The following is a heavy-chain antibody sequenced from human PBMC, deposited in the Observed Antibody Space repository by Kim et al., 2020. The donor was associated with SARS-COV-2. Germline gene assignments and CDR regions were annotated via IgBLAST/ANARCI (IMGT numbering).Heavy chain of an antibody. J-gene: IGHJ4*02. Sequence: SQTLSLTCVISGDSVSSDSAAWNWIRQSPSRGLEWLGRTYYRSKWYYEYADSVKSRITINPDTSKNQFSLQLKSVTPEDTAMYYCARDHQYSIDYWGQGTLVTVSS. CDR3: ARDHQYSIDY. CDR2: TYYRSKWYY. V-gene: IGHV6-1*01. CDR1: GDSVSSDSAA. D-gene: IGHD5-12*01.